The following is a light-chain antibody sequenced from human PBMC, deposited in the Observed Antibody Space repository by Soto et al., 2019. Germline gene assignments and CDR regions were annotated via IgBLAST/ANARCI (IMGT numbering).Light chain of an antibody. CDR3: HQYGRAPRT. J-gene: IGKJ1*01. V-gene: IGKV3-20*01. CDR1: ETVNNNY. Sequence: DIVLTQSPGTLSLSPGERATLSCRASETVNNNYVAWYQQKPGQAPRLLFYAASTRATGIPDRFSGSGSGADFTLTITRLEPEDLGVYYCHQYGRAPRTFGQGTKVEV. CDR2: AAS.